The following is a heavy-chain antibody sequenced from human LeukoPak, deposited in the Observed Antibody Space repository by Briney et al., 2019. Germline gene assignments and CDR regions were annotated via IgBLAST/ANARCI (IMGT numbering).Heavy chain of an antibody. J-gene: IGHJ4*02. V-gene: IGHV1-8*01. CDR1: GYTLTSYD. Sequence: ASVKVPCKASGYTLTSYDINWVRQATGQGLEWMGWMDPNSGNTGYAQKFQGRVTMTRNTSISTAYMELSSLRSEDTAVYYCARGRMVRGVVRWGQGTLVTVSS. D-gene: IGHD3-10*01. CDR3: ARGRMVRGVVR. CDR2: MDPNSGNT.